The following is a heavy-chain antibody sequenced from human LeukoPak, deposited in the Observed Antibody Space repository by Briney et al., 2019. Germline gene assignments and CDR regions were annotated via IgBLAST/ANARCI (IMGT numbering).Heavy chain of an antibody. CDR1: GFTVSSNY. V-gene: IGHV3-53*01. J-gene: IGHJ4*02. D-gene: IGHD6-13*01. Sequence: GGSLRLSCAASGFTVSSNYMSWVRQAPGKGLEWVSVIYSGGSTYYADSVKGRFTISRDNSKNTLYLRMNSLRAEDTAVYYCARARAGAGTFFFDYWGQGTLVTVSS. CDR3: ARARAGAGTFFFDY. CDR2: IYSGGST.